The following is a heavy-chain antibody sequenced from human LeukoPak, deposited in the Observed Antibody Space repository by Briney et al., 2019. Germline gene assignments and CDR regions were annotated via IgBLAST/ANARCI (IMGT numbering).Heavy chain of an antibody. V-gene: IGHV1-2*02. CDR3: ALPLLWFGELSGRVDY. CDR2: INPNSGGT. CDR1: GYTFTGYY. Sequence: ASVKVSCKASGYTFTGYYMHWVRQAPGQGLEWMGWINPNSGGTIYAQKFQGRVTMTRDTSISTAYMELSRLRSDDTAVYYCALPLLWFGELSGRVDYWGQGTLVTVSS. J-gene: IGHJ4*02. D-gene: IGHD3-10*01.